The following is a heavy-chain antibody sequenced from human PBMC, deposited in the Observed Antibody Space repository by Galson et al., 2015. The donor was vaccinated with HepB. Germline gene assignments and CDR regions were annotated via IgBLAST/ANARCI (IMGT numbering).Heavy chain of an antibody. CDR2: IIVTFGTA. V-gene: IGHV1-69*13. CDR3: AGDSRYYVILTAYYAFDI. J-gene: IGHJ3*02. Sequence: SVKVSCKASGGTFRSYAISWVRQAPGQGLEWMGAIIVTFGTANYAQKFQGRVTITADESTSTAYMELSSLRSEDTAVYYCAGDSRYYVILTAYYAFDIWGQRTMVTVSS. CDR1: GGTFRSYA. D-gene: IGHD3-9*01.